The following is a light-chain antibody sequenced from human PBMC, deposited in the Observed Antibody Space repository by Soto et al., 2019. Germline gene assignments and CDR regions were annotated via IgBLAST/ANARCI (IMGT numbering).Light chain of an antibody. CDR3: SLYTSENTYV. CDR1: SIDFVTYNR. CDR2: EXR. Sequence: QSVLTKPASVPGSDGQSGTIPCKGTSIDFVTYNRVSWYQQPPCTAPKLIIYEXRNRPSGVPDRFSGSKSGNTASLTISGLQAADEADYYCSLYTSENTYVFGTGTKVTVL. V-gene: IGLV2-18*01. J-gene: IGLJ1*01.